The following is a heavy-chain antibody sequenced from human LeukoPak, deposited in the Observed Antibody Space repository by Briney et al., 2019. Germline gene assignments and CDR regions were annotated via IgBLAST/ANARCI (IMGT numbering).Heavy chain of an antibody. CDR3: ARLGYYDIEVLY. CDR1: GYTFTSYG. Sequence: ASVKVSCKASGYTFTSYGISLVRQAPGLGLEWMGWISAYNGNTNYAQKLQGRVTMTTDTSTSTAYMELRSLRSDDTAVYYCARLGYYDIEVLYWGQGTLVTVSS. CDR2: ISAYNGNT. V-gene: IGHV1-18*01. J-gene: IGHJ4*02. D-gene: IGHD3-22*01.